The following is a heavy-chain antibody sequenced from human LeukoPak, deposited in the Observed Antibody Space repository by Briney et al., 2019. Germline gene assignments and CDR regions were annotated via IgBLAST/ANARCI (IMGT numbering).Heavy chain of an antibody. D-gene: IGHD3-16*02. CDR2: ISSSSSYI. CDR1: GFTFSSYS. V-gene: IGHV3-21*01. CDR3: ARDMRYRDVLDY. Sequence: PGGSLRLSCAASGFTFSSYSMNWVRQAPGKGLEWVSSISSSSSYIYYADSVKGRFTISRDNAKNSLYLQMNSLRAEDTAVYYCARDMRYRDVLDYWGQGTLVTVSS. J-gene: IGHJ4*02.